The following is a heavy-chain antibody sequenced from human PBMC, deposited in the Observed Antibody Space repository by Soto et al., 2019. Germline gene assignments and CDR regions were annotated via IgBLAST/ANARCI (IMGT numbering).Heavy chain of an antibody. CDR3: ARVCGGLSSSCPYGMDV. J-gene: IGHJ6*02. CDR2: INQDGSEK. D-gene: IGHD6-13*01. V-gene: IGHV3-7*03. CDR1: GFTFSSYW. Sequence: GGSLRLSCAASGFTFSSYWMTWVRQAPGKGLEWVANINQDGSEKYHVDSVKGRFTVSRDNADNSLYLQMNSLRAEDTAVYYCARVCGGLSSSCPYGMDVWGQGTTVTVSS.